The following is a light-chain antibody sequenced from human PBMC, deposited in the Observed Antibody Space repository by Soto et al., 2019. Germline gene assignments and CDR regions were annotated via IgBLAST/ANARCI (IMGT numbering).Light chain of an antibody. CDR1: QSISSF. J-gene: IGKJ1*01. CDR2: AAS. CDR3: QQSYTTPRT. Sequence: DIQMTQSPSSLSASVGDRVTIICRARQSISSFLNWYQQKPGKAPKLLIYAASSLQSGVPSRFSGSGSGTDFTLTIRGLQPEDFATYYCQQSYTTPRTFGQGTKVDIK. V-gene: IGKV1-39*01.